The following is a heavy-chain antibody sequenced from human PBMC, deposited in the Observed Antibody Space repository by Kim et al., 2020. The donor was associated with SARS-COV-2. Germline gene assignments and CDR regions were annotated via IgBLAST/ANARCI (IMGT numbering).Heavy chain of an antibody. J-gene: IGHJ4*02. CDR2: ISSSSSYI. Sequence: GGSLRLSCAASGFTFSSYSMNWVRQAPGKGLEWVSSISSSSSYIYYADSVKGRFTISRDNAKNSLYLQMNSLRAEDTAVYYCARDGGGGVVGPFGYWGQGTLVTVSS. CDR3: ARDGGGGVVGPFGY. V-gene: IGHV3-21*01. CDR1: GFTFSSYS. D-gene: IGHD3-16*01.